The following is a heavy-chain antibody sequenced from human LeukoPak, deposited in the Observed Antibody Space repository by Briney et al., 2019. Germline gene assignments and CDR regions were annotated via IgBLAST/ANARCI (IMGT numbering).Heavy chain of an antibody. V-gene: IGHV3-23*01. CDR2: ISGSGGST. CDR3: AKVIALDTSMGIFDY. Sequence: GGSLRLSCAASGFTFSSYAMSWVRQAPGKGLEWVSAISGSGGSTYYADSVKGRFSISRDNSKNTLYLQMSSLRAEDTGVYYCAKVIALDTSMGIFDYWGQGTLVTVSS. J-gene: IGHJ4*02. D-gene: IGHD5-18*01. CDR1: GFTFSSYA.